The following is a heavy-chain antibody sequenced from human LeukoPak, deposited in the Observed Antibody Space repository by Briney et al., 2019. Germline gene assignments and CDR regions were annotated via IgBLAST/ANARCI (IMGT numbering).Heavy chain of an antibody. CDR3: AKTLFGEPNY. D-gene: IGHD3-10*01. J-gene: IGHJ4*02. V-gene: IGHV3-7*01. CDR2: IKQDGGER. Sequence: GGSLRLSCVASGITFSSFWMHWVRQAPGKGLEWVANIKQDGGERYYVDSVKGRFTISRDNAKNSLYLQMNNLRAEDTAVYYCAKTLFGEPNYWGQGPLVTVSS. CDR1: GITFSSFW.